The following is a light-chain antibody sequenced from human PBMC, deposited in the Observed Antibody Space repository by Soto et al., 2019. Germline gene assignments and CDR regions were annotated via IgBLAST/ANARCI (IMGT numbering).Light chain of an antibody. CDR1: QSINSTS. CDR3: QHYGGSFI. CDR2: NTS. J-gene: IGKJ3*01. Sequence: EIVLTQSPGTLSLSPGEGATVACRVSQSINSTSLVWYQRKFGQAPRLLLYNTSSRATGIPDRVSGSGSGTDFTLSMSRLEPADFAVYYCQHYGGSFIFGPRTNVDF. V-gene: IGKV3-20*01.